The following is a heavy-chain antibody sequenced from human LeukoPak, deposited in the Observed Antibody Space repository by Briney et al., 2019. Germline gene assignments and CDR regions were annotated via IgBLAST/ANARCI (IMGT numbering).Heavy chain of an antibody. J-gene: IGHJ4*02. V-gene: IGHV3-21*01. D-gene: IGHD3-10*01. CDR1: GFTFSSYS. CDR3: ARDTTMVRGVMTLFDY. Sequence: PGGSLRLSCAASGFTFSSYSMNWVRQAPGKGLECVSSISSSSSYIYYADSVKGRFTISRDNAKNSLYLQMNSLRAEDTAVYYCARDTTMVRGVMTLFDYWGQGTLVTVSS. CDR2: ISSSSSYI.